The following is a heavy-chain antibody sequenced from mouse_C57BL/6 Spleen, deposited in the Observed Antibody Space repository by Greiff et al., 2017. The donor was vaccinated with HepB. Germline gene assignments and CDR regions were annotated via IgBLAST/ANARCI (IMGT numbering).Heavy chain of an antibody. CDR3: ARRAYYSNYGEDY. CDR1: GFTFSDYG. Sequence: EVKVVESGGGLVKPGGSLKLSCAASGFTFSDYGMHWVRQAPEKGLEWVAYISSGSSTIYYADTVKGRFTISRDNAKNTLFLQMTSLRSEDTAMYYCARRAYYSNYGEDYWGQGTTLTVSS. V-gene: IGHV5-17*01. J-gene: IGHJ2*01. D-gene: IGHD2-5*01. CDR2: ISSGSSTI.